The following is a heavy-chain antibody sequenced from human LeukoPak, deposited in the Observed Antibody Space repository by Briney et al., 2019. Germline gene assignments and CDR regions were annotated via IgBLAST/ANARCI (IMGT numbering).Heavy chain of an antibody. CDR1: GYTFAAYG. CDR3: ARDRGGTYWLDF. D-gene: IGHD2-15*01. CDR2: INNDNGNT. J-gene: IGHJ5*01. V-gene: IGHV1-18*01. Sequence: ASVKVSCKASGYTFAAYGVTWVRQAPGQGLEWMGWINNDNGNTDYAQKVQGRVSLTTDTSTSTAYMELRSLRPDDTAVYYCARDRGGTYWLDFWGQGTLVTVSS.